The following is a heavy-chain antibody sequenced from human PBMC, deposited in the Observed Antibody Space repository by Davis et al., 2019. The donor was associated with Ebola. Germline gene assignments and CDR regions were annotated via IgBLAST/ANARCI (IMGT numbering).Heavy chain of an antibody. CDR2: LGLSADT. Sequence: PGGSLRLSCAASGFAFSNNAMTWVRQAPGKGLEWVSTLGLSADTYYADSVKGRFTISRDNSKNTLYLQMNSLRVEDTAIYYCAKDTSNVWFDVWGQGTMVTVSS. CDR1: GFAFSNNA. D-gene: IGHD6-19*01. V-gene: IGHV3-23*01. J-gene: IGHJ3*01. CDR3: AKDTSNVWFDV.